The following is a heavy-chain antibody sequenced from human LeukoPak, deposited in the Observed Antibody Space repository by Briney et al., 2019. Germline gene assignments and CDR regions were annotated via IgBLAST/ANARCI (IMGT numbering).Heavy chain of an antibody. CDR1: GFTFSSYG. V-gene: IGHV3-23*01. CDR3: AKGSGGSCYSPMDV. J-gene: IGHJ6*04. Sequence: GGSLRLSCAASGFTFSSYGMSWVRQAPGKGLEWVSAISGSGGTTYYADSVKGRFTIFRDNSKNTLYLQMNSLRAEDTAVYYCAKGSGGSCYSPMDVWGKGTTVTVSS. D-gene: IGHD2-15*01. CDR2: ISGSGGTT.